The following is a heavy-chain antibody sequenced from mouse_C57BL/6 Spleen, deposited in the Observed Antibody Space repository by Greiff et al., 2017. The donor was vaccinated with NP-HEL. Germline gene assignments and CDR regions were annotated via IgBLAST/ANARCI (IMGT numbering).Heavy chain of an antibody. Sequence: EVKLVESGGGLVKPGGSLKLSCAASGFTFSSYTMSWVRQTPEKRLEWVATISGGGGNTYYPDSVKGRFTISRDNAKNTLYLQMSSLRSEDTALYYCARQSDYDYEEGFAYWGQGTLVTVSA. V-gene: IGHV5-9*01. CDR3: ARQSDYDYEEGFAY. J-gene: IGHJ3*01. CDR2: ISGGGGNT. CDR1: GFTFSSYT. D-gene: IGHD2-4*01.